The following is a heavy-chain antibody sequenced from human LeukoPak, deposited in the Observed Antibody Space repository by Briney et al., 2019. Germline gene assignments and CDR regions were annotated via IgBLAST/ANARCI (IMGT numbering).Heavy chain of an antibody. V-gene: IGHV1-69*05. Sequence: SVKVSCKASGGTFSSCAISWVRQAPGQGLEWMGGIIPIFGTANYAQKFQGRVTITTDESTSTAYMELSSLRSEDTAVYYCARDLPNFSSGWTVEYFQHWGQGTLVTVSS. CDR2: IIPIFGTA. CDR1: GGTFSSCA. J-gene: IGHJ1*01. CDR3: ARDLPNFSSGWTVEYFQH. D-gene: IGHD6-19*01.